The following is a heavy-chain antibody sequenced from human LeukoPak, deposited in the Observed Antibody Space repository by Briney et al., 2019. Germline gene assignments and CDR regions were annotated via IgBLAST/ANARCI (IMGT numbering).Heavy chain of an antibody. J-gene: IGHJ4*02. D-gene: IGHD4/OR15-4a*01. Sequence: GGSLRLSCAASGSGFTFSTYAMSWVRQAPGKGLEWVSAISGSGTNTYYADSVKGRFTVSRDNSKNTLYLQMNSLRAEDTAVYYCARAADDYFFDYWGQGTLVTVSS. CDR2: ISGSGTNT. V-gene: IGHV3-23*01. CDR3: ARAADDYFFDY. CDR1: GSGFTFSTYA.